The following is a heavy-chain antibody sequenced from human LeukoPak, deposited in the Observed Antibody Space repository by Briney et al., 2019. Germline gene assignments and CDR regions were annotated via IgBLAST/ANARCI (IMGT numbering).Heavy chain of an antibody. CDR1: GFTFSSYA. J-gene: IGHJ6*03. CDR3: AREYRENVDPNSGYMDV. V-gene: IGHV3-30*04. CDR2: ISYDGSNK. D-gene: IGHD4-23*01. Sequence: QSGGSLRLSCAASGFTFSSYAMHWVRQAPGKGLEWVAVISYDGSNKYYADSVKGRFTISRDNSKNTLYLQMNSLRAEDTAVYYCAREYRENVDPNSGYMDVWGKGTTVTVSS.